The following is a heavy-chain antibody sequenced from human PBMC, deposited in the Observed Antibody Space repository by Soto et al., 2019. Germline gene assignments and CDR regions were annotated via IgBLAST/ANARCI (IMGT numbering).Heavy chain of an antibody. CDR2: IYSGGSR. CDR3: ARVQVFRFLQWCPDY. J-gene: IGHJ4*02. V-gene: IGHV3-53*01. D-gene: IGHD3-3*01. Sequence: PGGSLRLSCAASGFSVSSSYMSWVRQAPGKGLEWVSVIYSGGSRYYADSVEDRFSISRDNSKNTLYLQMNSLRAEDTAVYYCARVQVFRFLQWCPDYWGQGTLVTVSS. CDR1: GFSVSSSY.